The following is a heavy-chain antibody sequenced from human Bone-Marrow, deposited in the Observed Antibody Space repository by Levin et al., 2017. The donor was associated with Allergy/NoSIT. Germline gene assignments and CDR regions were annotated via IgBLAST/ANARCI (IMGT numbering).Heavy chain of an antibody. V-gene: IGHV1-46*01. D-gene: IGHD1-1*01. Sequence: GESLKISCKASGYTFTCFNQHWVRQAPGQGLEWMGIMNPRGGSTTYAQKFQGRVTMTRDTSTSTVYMELSSLRSEDTAVYYCARDLSGGLPDAFDIWGQGTIVSVSS. CDR2: MNPRGGST. CDR1: GYTFTCFN. J-gene: IGHJ3*02. CDR3: ARDLSGGLPDAFDI.